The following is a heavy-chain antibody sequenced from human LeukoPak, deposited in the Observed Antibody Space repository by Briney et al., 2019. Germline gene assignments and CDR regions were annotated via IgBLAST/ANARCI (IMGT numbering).Heavy chain of an antibody. CDR2: IYYNGGT. V-gene: IGHV4-39*01. CDR3: ARRVVAAGQDYFDY. D-gene: IGHD2-2*01. J-gene: IGHJ4*02. Sequence: KPSETLSLTCTVSGGFISSSTYYWTWICQPPGKGLEWIGTIYYNGGTYYNPSLKSRVTISVDTSKNQFSLKLSSVTAADTAVYYCARRVVAAGQDYFDYWGQGTLVTVFS. CDR1: GGFISSSTYY.